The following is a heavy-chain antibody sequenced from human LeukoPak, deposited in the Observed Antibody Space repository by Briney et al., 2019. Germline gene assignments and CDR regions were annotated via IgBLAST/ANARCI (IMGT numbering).Heavy chain of an antibody. Sequence: PGGSLRLSCAVSGFTFSSYAMSWVRQAPGKGLEWVSAISGSGGSTYYADSVKGRFTISRDNSKNTLYLQMNSLRAEDTAVYYCAKSGSYYPHYNWFDPWGQGTLVTVSS. CDR2: ISGSGGST. J-gene: IGHJ5*02. CDR1: GFTFSSYA. CDR3: AKSGSYYPHYNWFDP. V-gene: IGHV3-23*01. D-gene: IGHD1-26*01.